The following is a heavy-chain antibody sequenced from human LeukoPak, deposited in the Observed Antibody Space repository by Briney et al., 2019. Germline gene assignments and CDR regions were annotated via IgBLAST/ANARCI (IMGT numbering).Heavy chain of an antibody. CDR2: IKSKIDGGTT. Sequence: GGSLRLSCAASGFTFTNAWMSWVRQAPGKGLEWVGRIKSKIDGGTTDYAAPVKGRFTISRDDSKNTLYLQMNSLRAEDTAIYYCAKHGFGVPEGYWGQGTLVTVSS. CDR3: AKHGFGVPEGY. J-gene: IGHJ4*02. CDR1: GFTFTNAW. D-gene: IGHD3-10*01. V-gene: IGHV3-15*01.